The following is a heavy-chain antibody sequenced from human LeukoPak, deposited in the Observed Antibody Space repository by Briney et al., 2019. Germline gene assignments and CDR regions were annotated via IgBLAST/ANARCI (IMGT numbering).Heavy chain of an antibody. CDR2: IIPIFGTA. V-gene: IGHV1-69*05. CDR3: AGRDSTGTSDY. J-gene: IGHJ4*02. CDR1: GGTFSSYA. Sequence: SVKVSCKASGGTFSSYAISWVRQAPGQGLEWMGRIIPIFGTANYAQKFQGRVTVTTDESTSTAYMELSSLRSEDTAVYYCAGRDSTGTSDYWGQGTLVTVSS. D-gene: IGHD4-17*01.